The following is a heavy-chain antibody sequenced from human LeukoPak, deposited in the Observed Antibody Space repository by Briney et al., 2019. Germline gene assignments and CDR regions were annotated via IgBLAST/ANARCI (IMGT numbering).Heavy chain of an antibody. V-gene: IGHV4-59*08. CDR3: ARQTGGSITMVRGAGRYYFDY. D-gene: IGHD3-10*01. J-gene: IGHJ4*02. Sequence: PSETLSLTCTVSGVSISSYYWSWIRQPPGKGLEWIGYIYYSGSTNFNPSLKSRVTMSVDTSKNQFSLKLSSVTAADTAVYYCARQTGGSITMVRGAGRYYFDYWGQGTLVTVSS. CDR2: IYYSGST. CDR1: GVSISSYY.